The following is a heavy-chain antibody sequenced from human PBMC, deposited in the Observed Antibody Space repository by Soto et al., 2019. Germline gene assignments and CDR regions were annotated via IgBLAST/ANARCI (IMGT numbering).Heavy chain of an antibody. J-gene: IGHJ4*02. Sequence: PSQPHSLTCANSLDSVSDNSAAWNWIRQSPSRGLEWLGRTYYSSRWYNYYAVSVKSRITVTPDTSKNQFSLHLNSVTPEDTAVYCCAREFPYCVSSDSYIDYWGQGALVTVSS. V-gene: IGHV6-1*01. CDR2: TYYSSRWYN. D-gene: IGHD2-21*01. CDR1: LDSVSDNSAA. CDR3: AREFPYCVSSDSYIDY.